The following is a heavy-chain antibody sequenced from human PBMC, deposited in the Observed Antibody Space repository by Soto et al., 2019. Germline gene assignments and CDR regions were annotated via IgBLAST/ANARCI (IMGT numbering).Heavy chain of an antibody. Sequence: RASLRLSCAASGFTFGSYAMHWVRQAPGKGLEWVAVISYDGSNKYYADSVKGRFTISRDNSKNTLYLQMNSLRAEDTAVYYCARSIVRGVPGWFDPRGQGTLVTVSS. V-gene: IGHV3-30-3*01. J-gene: IGHJ5*02. D-gene: IGHD3-10*01. CDR1: GFTFGSYA. CDR3: ARSIVRGVPGWFDP. CDR2: ISYDGSNK.